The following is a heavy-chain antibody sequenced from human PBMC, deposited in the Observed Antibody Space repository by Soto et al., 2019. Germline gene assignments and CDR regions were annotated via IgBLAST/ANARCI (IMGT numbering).Heavy chain of an antibody. J-gene: IGHJ4*02. V-gene: IGHV4-39*01. CDR2: IYYSGST. D-gene: IGHD3-22*01. CDR3: ANHYDDSSGYQRGHFDY. CDR1: GGSISSSSYY. Sequence: QLQLQESGPGLVKPSETLSLTCTVSGGSISSSSYYWGWIRQPPGKGLEWIVSIYYSGSTYYNPSLKSRVTISVETSKNQFSLKLSSVTAADTAVYYCANHYDDSSGYQRGHFDYWGQGTLVTVSS.